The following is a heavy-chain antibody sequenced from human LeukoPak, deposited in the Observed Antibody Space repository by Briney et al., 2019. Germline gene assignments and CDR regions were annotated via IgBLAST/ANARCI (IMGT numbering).Heavy chain of an antibody. CDR2: IYYSGST. V-gene: IGHV4-39*01. CDR3: AMTMIVVAPVS. Sequence: PSETLSLTCTVSGGSISSSSYYWGWIRQPPGKGLEWIGSIYYSGSTYYDPSLKSRVTISVDTSKNQFSLKLSSVTAADTAVYYCAMTMIVVAPVSWGQGTLVTVSS. J-gene: IGHJ5*02. CDR1: GGSISSSSYY. D-gene: IGHD3-22*01.